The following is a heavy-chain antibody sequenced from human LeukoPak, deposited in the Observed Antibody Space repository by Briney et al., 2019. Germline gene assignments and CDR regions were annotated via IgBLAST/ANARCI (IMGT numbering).Heavy chain of an antibody. CDR2: INGKRGDT. CDR3: ARDHDWGVDY. CDR1: GFTFTDHY. Sequence: ASVTVSCKASGFTFTDHYMHWVRQAPGQGLEWMGWINGKRGDTNYAQNFQDRVAMTRDTSTSTVYMELSRLTVDDTAVYYCARDHDWGVDYWGQGTLVTVSS. D-gene: IGHD7-27*01. J-gene: IGHJ4*02. V-gene: IGHV1-2*02.